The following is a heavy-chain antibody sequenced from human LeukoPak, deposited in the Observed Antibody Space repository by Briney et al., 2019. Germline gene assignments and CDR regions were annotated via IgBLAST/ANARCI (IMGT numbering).Heavy chain of an antibody. V-gene: IGHV3-30*02. CDR2: IWSDGSNK. D-gene: IGHD3-10*01. CDR1: GFTFSNYG. J-gene: IGHJ4*02. CDR3: AKEMVEVLLWFGEPFDY. Sequence: GGSLRLSCAASGFTFSNYGMHWVRQAPGKGLEWVAIIWSDGSNKYYADSVKGRFTISRDNSKNTLYLQMNSLRAEDTAVYYCAKEMVEVLLWFGEPFDYWGQGTLVAVSS.